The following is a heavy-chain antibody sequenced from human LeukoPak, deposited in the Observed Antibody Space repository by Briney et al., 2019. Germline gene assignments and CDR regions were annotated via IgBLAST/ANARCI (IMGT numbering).Heavy chain of an antibody. CDR1: GFTFSSYG. Sequence: GGSLRLSCAASGFTFSSYGMHWVRQAPGKGLEWVAVIWYDGSNKYYADSVKGRFTISRDNSKNTLYLQMNSLRAEDTAVYYCARALGASDAFDICGQGTMVTVSS. D-gene: IGHD1-26*01. CDR3: ARALGASDAFDI. J-gene: IGHJ3*02. CDR2: IWYDGSNK. V-gene: IGHV3-33*01.